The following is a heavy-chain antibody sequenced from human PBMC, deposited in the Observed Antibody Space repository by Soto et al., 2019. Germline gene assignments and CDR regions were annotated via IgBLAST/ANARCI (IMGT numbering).Heavy chain of an antibody. Sequence: GGSMRLSCAASGFTFSTYSMNWVRQAAGKGLEWVSSISSSSTIYYSDSVKGRFTISRDNVQNSLYLQVHSLRAEDTAVYYCGRERRSGWSFDYRGKGILGTGS. V-gene: IGHV3-48*01. D-gene: IGHD6-19*01. CDR1: GFTFSTYS. CDR3: GRERRSGWSFDY. J-gene: IGHJ4*02. CDR2: ISSSSTI.